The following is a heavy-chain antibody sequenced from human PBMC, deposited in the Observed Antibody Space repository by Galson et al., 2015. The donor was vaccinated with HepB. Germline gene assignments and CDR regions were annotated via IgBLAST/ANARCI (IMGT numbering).Heavy chain of an antibody. CDR3: ARDGGYYDSSGYKYYFDY. CDR1: GFTFSSYS. Sequence: SLRLSCAASGFTFSSYSMNWVRQAPGKGLEWVSSISSSSSYIYYADSVKGRFTISRDNAKNSLYLQMNSLRAEDTAVYYCARDGGYYDSSGYKYYFDYWGQGTLVTVSS. D-gene: IGHD3-22*01. V-gene: IGHV3-21*01. CDR2: ISSSSSYI. J-gene: IGHJ4*02.